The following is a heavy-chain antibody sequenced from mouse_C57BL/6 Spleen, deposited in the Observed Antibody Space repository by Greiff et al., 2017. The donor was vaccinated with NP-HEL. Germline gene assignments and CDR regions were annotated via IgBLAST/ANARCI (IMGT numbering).Heavy chain of an antibody. CDR3: ARDDYGDFDD. CDR2: ISDGGSYT. D-gene: IGHD2-4*01. J-gene: IGHJ2*01. CDR1: GFTFSSYA. V-gene: IGHV5-4*01. Sequence: EVQVVESGGGLVKPGGSLKLSCAASGFTFSSYAMSWVRQTPEKRLEWVATISDGGSYTYYPDNVKGRFTISRDNAKNNLYLQMSHLKSEDTAMYYCARDDYGDFDDWGQGTTLTVSS.